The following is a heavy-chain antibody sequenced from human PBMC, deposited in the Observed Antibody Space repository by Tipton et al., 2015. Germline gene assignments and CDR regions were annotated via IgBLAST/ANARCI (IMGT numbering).Heavy chain of an antibody. CDR1: SDSINKYY. CDR3: ARARGRHGGLFDS. Sequence: TLSLTCTVSSDSINKYYWSWIRQPPGKELQWIGYIQYSGGTNYNPSLESRVSMSVGTSKTQFSLEMSSVTASDTAVYYCARARGRHGGLFDSWGQGTLVTVSS. V-gene: IGHV4-59*01. J-gene: IGHJ4*02. CDR2: IQYSGGT. D-gene: IGHD4-23*01.